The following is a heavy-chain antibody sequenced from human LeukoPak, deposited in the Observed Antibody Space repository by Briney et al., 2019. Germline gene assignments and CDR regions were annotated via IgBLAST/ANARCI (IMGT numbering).Heavy chain of an antibody. CDR2: INHSGST. CDR1: GGSFSGYY. V-gene: IGHV4-34*01. Sequence: PSETLSLTCAVYGGSFSGYYWSWIRQPPGKGLEWIGEINHSGSTNYNPSLKSRVTISVDTSKNQFSLKLSSVTAADTAVYYCARDQDTYYYDSSGYSDAFDIWGQGTMVTVSS. CDR3: ARDQDTYYYDSSGYSDAFDI. J-gene: IGHJ3*02. D-gene: IGHD3-22*01.